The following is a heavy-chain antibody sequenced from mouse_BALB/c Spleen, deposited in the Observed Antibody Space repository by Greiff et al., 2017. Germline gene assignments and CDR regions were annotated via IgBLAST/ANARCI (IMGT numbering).Heavy chain of an antibody. Sequence: EVQLQQSGAELVKPGASVKLSCTASGFNIKDTYMHWVKQRPEQGLEWIGRIDPANGNTKYDPKFQGKATITADASSNTAYLQLSSLTSEDTAVYYCARGWDDAMDYWGQGTSVTVSS. CDR3: ARGWDDAMDY. J-gene: IGHJ4*01. V-gene: IGHV14-3*02. D-gene: IGHD4-1*01. CDR1: GFNIKDTY. CDR2: IDPANGNT.